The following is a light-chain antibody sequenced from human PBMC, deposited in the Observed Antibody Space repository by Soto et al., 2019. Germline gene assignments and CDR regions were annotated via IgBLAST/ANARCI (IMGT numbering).Light chain of an antibody. Sequence: QSPLTQPPSASGSPGQSVTISCIGTSSDVGRYNYVSWYQHHPGKAPKLIIYEVTKRPSGVPDRFSGSKSGNTASLTVSGLQADDDADYYCNSYVGSNNYVFGTGTKFTVL. CDR1: SSDVGRYNY. J-gene: IGLJ1*01. CDR3: NSYVGSNNYV. V-gene: IGLV2-8*01. CDR2: EVT.